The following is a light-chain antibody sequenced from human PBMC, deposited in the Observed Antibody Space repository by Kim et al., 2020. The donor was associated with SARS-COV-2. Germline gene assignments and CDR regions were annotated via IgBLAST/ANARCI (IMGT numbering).Light chain of an antibody. Sequence: SLSAGERPTLAGRARQSVRDNLAWYQQKPGQAPRLLIYDASNRATGIPARFSGSGSGTDFTLTISSLQPEDFAVYYCQQRNNWLTFGGGTKVDIK. CDR2: DAS. J-gene: IGKJ4*01. CDR3: QQRNNWLT. CDR1: QSVRDN. V-gene: IGKV3-11*01.